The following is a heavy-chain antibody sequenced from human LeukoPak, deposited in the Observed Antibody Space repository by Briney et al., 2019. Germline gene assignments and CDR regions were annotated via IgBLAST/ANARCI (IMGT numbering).Heavy chain of an antibody. CDR3: ARDLDTSSSWYAGVDY. J-gene: IGHJ4*02. Sequence: GGSLRLSCAASGFTFSSYWMSWVRQAPGKGLEWVANIKQDGGEKYYVDSVKGRFTISRDNAKNSLYLQMNSLRAEDTAVYYCARDLDTSSSWYAGVDYWGQGTLVTVSS. V-gene: IGHV3-7*01. CDR2: IKQDGGEK. CDR1: GFTFSSYW. D-gene: IGHD6-13*01.